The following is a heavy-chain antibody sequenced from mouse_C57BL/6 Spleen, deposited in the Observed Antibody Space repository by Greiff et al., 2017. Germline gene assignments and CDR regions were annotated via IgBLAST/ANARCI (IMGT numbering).Heavy chain of an antibody. D-gene: IGHD1-1*01. V-gene: IGHV1-55*01. J-gene: IGHJ2*01. CDR2: IYPGSGST. CDR3: AGRGYYGSSYDVDD. CDR1: GYTFTSYW. Sequence: VQLQQPGAELVKPGASVKMSCKASGYTFTSYWITWVKQRPGQGLVWVGGIYPGSGSTNYNEKFKSKATLTVDTSSSTAYMQLSSLTSEDSADYYCAGRGYYGSSYDVDDWGQGTTLTVSA.